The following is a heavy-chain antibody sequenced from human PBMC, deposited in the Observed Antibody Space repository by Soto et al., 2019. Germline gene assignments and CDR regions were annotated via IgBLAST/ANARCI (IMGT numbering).Heavy chain of an antibody. CDR2: ISAYNGST. J-gene: IGHJ3*02. CDR3: ASSSTDLDAFDI. Sequence: ASVKVSCKASGYTFTSYGISWVRQAPGQGLEWMGWISAYNGSTNYAQKLQGRVTMTTDTSTSTAYMELRSLRADDTAVYYCASSSTDLDAFDIWGQGTMVTVSS. CDR1: GYTFTSYG. V-gene: IGHV1-18*01.